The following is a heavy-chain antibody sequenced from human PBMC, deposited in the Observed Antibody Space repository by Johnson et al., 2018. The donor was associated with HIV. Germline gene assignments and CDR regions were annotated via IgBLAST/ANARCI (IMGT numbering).Heavy chain of an antibody. D-gene: IGHD1-1*01. V-gene: IGHV3-72*01. Sequence: VQLVESGGGLVQPGGSLRLSCAASGFTFSSYAMSWVRQAPGKGLEWVGRTRNKANSYTTEYAASVKGRFTISRDNSKNTLYLQMNSLRAEDTAVYYCARDGSNFGAFDIWGQGTMVTVSS. CDR2: TRNKANSYTT. J-gene: IGHJ3*02. CDR1: GFTFSSYA. CDR3: ARDGSNFGAFDI.